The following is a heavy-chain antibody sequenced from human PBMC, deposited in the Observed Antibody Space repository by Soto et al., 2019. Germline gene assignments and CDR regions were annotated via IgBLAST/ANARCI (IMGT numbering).Heavy chain of an antibody. CDR1: GFTFSHYV. V-gene: IGHV3-23*01. J-gene: IGHJ6*02. CDR3: AKVRASYLSASYFYYGLDV. D-gene: IGHD3-10*01. CDR2: ISGSGSSV. Sequence: GGSLRLSCAASGFTFSHYVLSWVRQSPARGLEWVSSISGSGSSVYVADSVRGRFIMSRDLSTNTVSLQMNSLRAEDTAVYYCAKVRASYLSASYFYYGLDVWGQGTTVTVSS.